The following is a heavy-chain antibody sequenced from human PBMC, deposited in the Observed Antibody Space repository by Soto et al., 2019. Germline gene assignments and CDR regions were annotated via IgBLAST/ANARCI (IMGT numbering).Heavy chain of an antibody. CDR3: ARGIAVVAARTYYFDY. CDR1: GGTFSSYA. V-gene: IGHV1-69*13. Sequence: SVKVSCKASGGTFSSYAISWVRQASGQGLEWMGGIIPIFGTANYAQKFQGRVTITADESTSTAYMELSSLRSEDTAVYYCARGIAVVAARTYYFDYWGQGTLVTVSS. J-gene: IGHJ4*02. D-gene: IGHD2-15*01. CDR2: IIPIFGTA.